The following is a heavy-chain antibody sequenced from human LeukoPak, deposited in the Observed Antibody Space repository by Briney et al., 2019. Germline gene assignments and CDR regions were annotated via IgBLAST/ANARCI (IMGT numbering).Heavy chain of an antibody. V-gene: IGHV3-30*02. CDR2: IRHDGGDK. CDR3: VRWSGTYPLYYLDY. Sequence: GGSLRLSCATSGYTFSSHGLHWVRQAPGKGLECVASIRHDGGDKYYSESVRDRFTVSKDNTKNRLFLYMNSLRPEDTAVYYCVRWSGTYPLYYLDYWGQGTLVTVSS. J-gene: IGHJ4*02. D-gene: IGHD1-26*01. CDR1: GYTFSSHG.